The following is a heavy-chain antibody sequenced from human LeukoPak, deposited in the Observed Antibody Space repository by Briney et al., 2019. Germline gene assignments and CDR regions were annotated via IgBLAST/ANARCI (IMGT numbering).Heavy chain of an antibody. D-gene: IGHD6-19*01. CDR2: VSYSGST. CDR1: GGSISNYY. V-gene: IGHV4-59*01. J-gene: IGHJ1*01. Sequence: SETLSLTCTVSGGSISNYYWTWIRQPPGKGLECIGYVSYSGSTNYNPSLKSRVTISVDTSKNQFSLKLSSVTAADTAVYYCARVKQIAVAGMGVSDHGGQGTLVTVSS. CDR3: ARVKQIAVAGMGVSDH.